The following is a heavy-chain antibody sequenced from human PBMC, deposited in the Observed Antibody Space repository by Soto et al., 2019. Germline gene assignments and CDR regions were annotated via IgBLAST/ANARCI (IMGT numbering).Heavy chain of an antibody. CDR2: ISYDGSNK. J-gene: IGHJ6*02. Sequence: GGSLRLSCAASGFTFSSYGMHWVRQAPCKGLEWVAVISYDGSNKYYADSVKGRFTISRDNSKNTLYLQMNSLRAEDTAVYYCAKDLLRFLEWPAEDYYYYGMDVWGQGTTVTVSS. V-gene: IGHV3-30*18. CDR3: AKDLLRFLEWPAEDYYYYGMDV. CDR1: GFTFSSYG. D-gene: IGHD3-3*01.